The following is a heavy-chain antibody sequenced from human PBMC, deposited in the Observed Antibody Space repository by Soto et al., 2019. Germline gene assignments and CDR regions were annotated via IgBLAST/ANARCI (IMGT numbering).Heavy chain of an antibody. Sequence: GGSLRLYCAASGFSSSRYTMSWVRQAPGKGLEWVSAISGSGGSTYYADSVKGRFTISRDNSKNTLYLQMNSLRAEDTAVYYCAKDPSSGWYQGWFDPWGQGTLVTVSS. CDR2: ISGSGGST. CDR1: GFSSSRYT. CDR3: AKDPSSGWYQGWFDP. D-gene: IGHD6-19*01. V-gene: IGHV3-23*01. J-gene: IGHJ5*02.